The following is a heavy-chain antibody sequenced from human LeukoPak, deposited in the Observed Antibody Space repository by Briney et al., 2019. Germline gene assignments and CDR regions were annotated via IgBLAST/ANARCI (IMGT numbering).Heavy chain of an antibody. CDR3: ARDLRIAAPSKHFDY. V-gene: IGHV4-61*02. CDR1: GGSISSGSYY. J-gene: IGHJ4*02. CDR2: IYTSGST. Sequence: PSETLSLTCTVSGGSISSGSYYWSWIRQPAGKGLEWIGRIYTSGSTTYNSSLKSRVTISLDTSKNHFSLRLSSVTAADTAVYYCARDLRIAAPSKHFDYWGQGTLVTVSS. D-gene: IGHD6-6*01.